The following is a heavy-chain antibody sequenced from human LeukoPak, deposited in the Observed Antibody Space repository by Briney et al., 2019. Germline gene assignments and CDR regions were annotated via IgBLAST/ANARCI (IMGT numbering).Heavy chain of an antibody. J-gene: IGHJ6*03. Sequence: SETLCLTCTVSGYSISSGYYWGWIRQPPGKGLEWIGSIYHSGSTYYNPSLKSRVTISVDTSKNQFSLKLSSVTAADTAVYYCASVPSPPYYYYYMDVWGQGTTVIVSS. D-gene: IGHD6-6*01. V-gene: IGHV4-38-2*02. CDR1: GYSISSGYY. CDR2: IYHSGST. CDR3: ASVPSPPYYYYYMDV.